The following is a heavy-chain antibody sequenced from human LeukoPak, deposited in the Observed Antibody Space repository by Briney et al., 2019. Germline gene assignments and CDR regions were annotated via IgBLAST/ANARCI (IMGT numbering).Heavy chain of an antibody. V-gene: IGHV3-72*01. D-gene: IGHD3-10*01. Sequence: VRSLRLSSAASRFTLTDHYMDCVRQAPGKGLEWVGRTRNNGNSYITEYAACVKGTLAISRDDSKNAQYPQMNSLKPEDTAVYYCARVCYGSGRFGDFDCWGQGTLVTVSS. CDR1: RFTLTDHY. CDR3: ARVCYGSGRFGDFDC. CDR2: TRNNGNSYIT. J-gene: IGHJ4*02.